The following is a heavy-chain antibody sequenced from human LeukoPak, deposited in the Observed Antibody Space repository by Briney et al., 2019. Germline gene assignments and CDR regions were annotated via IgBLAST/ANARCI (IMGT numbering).Heavy chain of an antibody. J-gene: IGHJ4*02. V-gene: IGHV1-69*05. CDR1: GGTFSSYA. D-gene: IGHD3-16*02. Sequence: SVKVSCKASGGTFSSYAISWVRQAPGQGLEWMGGIIPIFGTANYAQKFQGRVTITTDESTSTAYMELSSLRSEDTAVYYCARATKGLRLGELSLTYWGQGTLVTVSS. CDR3: ARATKGLRLGELSLTY. CDR2: IIPIFGTA.